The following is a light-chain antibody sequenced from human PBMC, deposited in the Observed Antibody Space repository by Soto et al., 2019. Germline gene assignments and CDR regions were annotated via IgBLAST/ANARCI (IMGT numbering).Light chain of an antibody. CDR3: SSYSSSSTLVI. J-gene: IGLJ2*01. Sequence: QSALTQPASVSGSPGQSITISCTGTSSDVANYNLVSWYQHHPGKAPQLIIYEVSNRPSGVSNRFSGSKSGNTASLTISGLHTQDEADYYCSSYSSSSTLVIFGGGTKLTVL. V-gene: IGLV2-14*02. CDR1: SSDVANYNL. CDR2: EVS.